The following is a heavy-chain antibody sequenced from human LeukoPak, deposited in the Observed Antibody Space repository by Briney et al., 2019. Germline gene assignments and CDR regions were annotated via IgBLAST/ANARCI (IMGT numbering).Heavy chain of an antibody. V-gene: IGHV6-1*01. Sequence: SQTLSLTCAISGDSVSSNTAAWNWIRQSPSRDLEWLGRTYYRSNWFNDYAVSVKGRLTVNPDTSKNHFSLQLKYVTPEDTAVYYCARGGGSDSHFYYFGMDVWGKGTTVTVSS. CDR1: GDSVSSNTAA. D-gene: IGHD2-15*01. J-gene: IGHJ6*04. CDR3: ARGGGSDSHFYYFGMDV. CDR2: TYYRSNWFN.